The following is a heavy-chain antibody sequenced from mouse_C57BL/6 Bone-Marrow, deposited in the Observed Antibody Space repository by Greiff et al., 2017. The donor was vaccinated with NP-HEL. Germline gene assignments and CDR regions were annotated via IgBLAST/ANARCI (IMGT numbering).Heavy chain of an antibody. D-gene: IGHD2-4*01. Sequence: EVKLQESGGGLVQPGGSMKLSCVASGFTFSNYWMNWVRQSPEKGLEWVAQIRLKSDNYATHYADSVKGRFTISRDDSKSSVYLQMNNLRAEDTGIYYCTAGDYGYWYFDVWGTGTTVTVSS. J-gene: IGHJ1*03. CDR3: TAGDYGYWYFDV. CDR2: IRLKSDNYAT. CDR1: GFTFSNYW. V-gene: IGHV6-3*01.